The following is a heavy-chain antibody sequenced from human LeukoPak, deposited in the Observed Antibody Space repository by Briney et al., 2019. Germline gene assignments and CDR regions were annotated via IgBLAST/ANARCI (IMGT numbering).Heavy chain of an antibody. D-gene: IGHD3-16*01. CDR2: ISSSSSYI. V-gene: IGHV3-21*01. CDR1: GFTFSSYS. CDR3: ARLGEKADFDY. J-gene: IGHJ4*02. Sequence: GGSLRLSCAASGFTFSSYSMNWVRQAPGKGLEWVSSISSSSSYIYYADSVKGRFTMSRDNAKISLYLQLNSLRAEDTAVYYCARLGEKADFDYWDQGTLVTVSS.